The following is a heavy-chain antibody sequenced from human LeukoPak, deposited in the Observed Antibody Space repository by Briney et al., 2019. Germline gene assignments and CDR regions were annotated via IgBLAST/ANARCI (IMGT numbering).Heavy chain of an antibody. V-gene: IGHV3-7*03. J-gene: IGHJ4*02. CDR2: IKRDGSEK. Sequence: GGSLRLSCAASGFTFSSHWMTWVRQAPGEGLEWVANIKRDGSEKNHLDSRFIISRDNAKNSLYLQMDSLRAEDTAVYYCARDGVVPVAIWVNWGQGTLVTVSS. D-gene: IGHD2-2*02. CDR1: GFTFSSHW. CDR3: ARDGVVPVAIWVN.